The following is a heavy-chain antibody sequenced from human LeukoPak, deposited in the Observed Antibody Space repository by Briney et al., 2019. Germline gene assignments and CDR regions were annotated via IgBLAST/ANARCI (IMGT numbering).Heavy chain of an antibody. CDR2: IYPGDSDT. CDR1: GYSFTSYW. Sequence: GESLKISCKGSGYSFTSYWIGWVRQMPGKGLEWMGIIYPGDSDTRYSPSFQGQVTISADKSISTAYLQWSSLKASDTAMYYCARVGIAVAGTFSGYYYGMDVWGQGTTVTVSS. V-gene: IGHV5-51*01. D-gene: IGHD6-19*01. CDR3: ARVGIAVAGTFSGYYYGMDV. J-gene: IGHJ6*02.